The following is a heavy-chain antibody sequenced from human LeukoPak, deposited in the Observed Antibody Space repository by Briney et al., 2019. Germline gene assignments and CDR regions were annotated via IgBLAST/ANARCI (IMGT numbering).Heavy chain of an antibody. V-gene: IGHV4-38-2*02. CDR3: ARGRGIVVAPRPGLRWGNWFDP. D-gene: IGHD2-2*01. J-gene: IGHJ5*02. CDR1: NYSIGSGSY. CDR2: ISHGSNT. Sequence: SETLSLTCTVSNYSIGSGSYWAWLRQPPGKGLEWIGTISHGSNTYYNPSLQSRLTMSLDTSKNQFSLILTSVTVADTARYYCARGRGIVVAPRPGLRWGNWFDPWGQGTLVTVSS.